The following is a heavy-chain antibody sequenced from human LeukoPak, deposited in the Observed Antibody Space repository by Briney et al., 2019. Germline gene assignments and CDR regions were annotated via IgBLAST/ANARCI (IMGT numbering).Heavy chain of an antibody. CDR2: TKEDGSDK. Sequence: GGSLRLSCSASAFTFSMYWMTWVRQAPGKGLEWVSTTKEDGSDKYYVDSVRGRFTISRDNAENSLYLQMNSLTAEDTALYYCVRDGIRDIPGVITIRYDYWGQGTLVTVSS. CDR1: AFTFSMYW. J-gene: IGHJ4*02. CDR3: VRDGIRDIPGVITIRYDY. D-gene: IGHD3-10*01. V-gene: IGHV3-7*05.